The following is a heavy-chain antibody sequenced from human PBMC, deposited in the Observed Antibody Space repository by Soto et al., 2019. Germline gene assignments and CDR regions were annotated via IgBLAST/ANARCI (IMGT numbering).Heavy chain of an antibody. CDR2: MNPNSGNT. CDR1: GYTFTSYD. CDR3: AREKTSYGMDV. J-gene: IGHJ6*02. Sequence: QVQLVQSGAEVKKPGASVKVSCKASGYTFTSYDINWVRQATGQGLEWMGWMNPNSGNTGYAQKFQGRVSMPRNTSISTAYMELSSLRSEETAVYYCAREKTSYGMDVWGQGTTVNVSS. V-gene: IGHV1-8*01.